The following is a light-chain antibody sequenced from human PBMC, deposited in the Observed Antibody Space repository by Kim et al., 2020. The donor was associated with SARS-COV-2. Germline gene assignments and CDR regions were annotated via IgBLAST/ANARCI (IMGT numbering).Light chain of an antibody. Sequence: APGETARLTCGGNDLATRSVHWYQQRPGQAPVLVISYDRGRPSGIPERFSGSNSGNTATLTITRVEVGDEADYFCQVWDNFSDQVVFGGGTKLTVL. CDR1: DLATRS. CDR2: YDR. J-gene: IGLJ2*01. CDR3: QVWDNFSDQVV. V-gene: IGLV3-21*04.